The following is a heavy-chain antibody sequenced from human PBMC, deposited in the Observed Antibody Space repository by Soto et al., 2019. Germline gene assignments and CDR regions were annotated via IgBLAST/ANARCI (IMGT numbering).Heavy chain of an antibody. CDR2: ISATGGST. CDR3: AKGFIRDCGGDCTVDT. J-gene: IGHJ5*02. V-gene: IGHV3-23*01. D-gene: IGHD2-21*02. Sequence: PGGSLRLSCAASGFTFSSYTMSWVRQAPGKGLEWVSGISATGGSTYYADSVKDRFTFSRDNSKNTLYLQMNSLRAEDTAVYYCAKGFIRDCGGDCTVDTWGQGTLVTVSS. CDR1: GFTFSSYT.